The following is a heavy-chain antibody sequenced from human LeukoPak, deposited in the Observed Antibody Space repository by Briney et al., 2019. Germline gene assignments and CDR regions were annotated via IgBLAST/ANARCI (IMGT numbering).Heavy chain of an antibody. CDR3: ARVSRGNSVGGDY. CDR1: CGSIRTYF. J-gene: IGHJ4*02. D-gene: IGHD4-23*01. V-gene: IGHV4-59*01. CDR2: IYCSWST. Sequence: PSETLSLTCTVSCGSIRTYFWSWIPQPPGKGLECGVYIYCSWSTNYNSSLKSRVTISLDTSKTQFSLKLSSVTAADTAMYYCARVSRGNSVGGDYWGQGTLVTVSS.